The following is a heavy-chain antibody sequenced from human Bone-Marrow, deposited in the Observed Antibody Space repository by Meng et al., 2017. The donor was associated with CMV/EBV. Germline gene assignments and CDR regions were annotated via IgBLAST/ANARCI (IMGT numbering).Heavy chain of an antibody. CDR3: ARDVTVVVPAAISANYYYYGMDV. Sequence: SLKISCAASGFTFDDYAMHWVRQAPGKGLEWVSGISWNSGSIGYADSVKGRFTISRDNAKNSLYLQMNSLRAEDTAVYYCARDVTVVVPAAISANYYYYGMDVWGQGTTVTVSS. V-gene: IGHV3-9*01. CDR2: ISWNSGSI. CDR1: GFTFDDYA. D-gene: IGHD2-2*02. J-gene: IGHJ6*02.